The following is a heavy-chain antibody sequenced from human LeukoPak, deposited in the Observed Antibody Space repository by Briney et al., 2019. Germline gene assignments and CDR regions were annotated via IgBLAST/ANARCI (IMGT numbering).Heavy chain of an antibody. CDR2: ISSSGSTI. Sequence: GGSLRLSCAASGFTFSDYYMSWIRQAPGKGLEWVSYISSSGSTIYYADSVKGRFTISRDNAKNLLYLQMTSLRAEDTAVYYCAKLVGATSWFDTWGQGTLVTVSS. CDR1: GFTFSDYY. J-gene: IGHJ5*02. D-gene: IGHD1-26*01. CDR3: AKLVGATSWFDT. V-gene: IGHV3-11*01.